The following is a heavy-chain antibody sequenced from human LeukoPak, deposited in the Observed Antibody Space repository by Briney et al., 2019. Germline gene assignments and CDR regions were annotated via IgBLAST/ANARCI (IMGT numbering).Heavy chain of an antibody. V-gene: IGHV3-30*04. CDR3: ARDPLQGYGDYFDY. Sequence: GGSLRLSCATSGFTFSSYAFHWVRQAPGKGLEWLATMSFDVNNKYYAESVRGRFTISRDDSKNTLYLQMDSLRTEDTAVYYCARDPLQGYGDYFDYWGQGTLVTVSS. D-gene: IGHD4-17*01. J-gene: IGHJ4*02. CDR1: GFTFSSYA. CDR2: MSFDVNNK.